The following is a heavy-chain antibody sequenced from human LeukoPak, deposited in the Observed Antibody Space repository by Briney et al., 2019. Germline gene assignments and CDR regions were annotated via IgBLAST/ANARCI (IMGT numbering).Heavy chain of an antibody. D-gene: IGHD5-18*01. Sequence: GASVKVSCKASGYTFTSYYMHWVRQAPGQGLEWMGWINPNSGGTNYAQKFQGRVTMTRDTSISTAYMELSRLRSDDTAVYYCARDRGYSYADDAFDIWGQGTMVTVSS. CDR3: ARDRGYSYADDAFDI. V-gene: IGHV1-2*02. CDR1: GYTFTSYY. J-gene: IGHJ3*02. CDR2: INPNSGGT.